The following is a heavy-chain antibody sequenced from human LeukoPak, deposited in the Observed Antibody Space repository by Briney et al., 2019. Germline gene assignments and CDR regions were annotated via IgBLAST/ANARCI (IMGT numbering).Heavy chain of an antibody. J-gene: IGHJ4*02. CDR2: ISSSSSST. D-gene: IGHD4-23*01. CDR1: GFTFSIYS. V-gene: IGHV3-48*02. Sequence: GGSLRLSCAASGFTFSIYSMNWVRQAPGKGLEWASYISSSSSSTYYADSVKGRFTVSRDNAKNSLYLQMNSLRDEDTAVYYCARNPGGIGDYWGQGTLVTVSS. CDR3: ARNPGGIGDY.